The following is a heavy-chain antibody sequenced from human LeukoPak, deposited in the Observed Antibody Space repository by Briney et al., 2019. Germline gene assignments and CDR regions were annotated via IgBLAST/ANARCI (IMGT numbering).Heavy chain of an antibody. CDR1: GGTFSSYA. Sequence: ASVKVSCKASGGTFSSYAISWVRQAPGQGLEWMGGIIPIFGTANYAQKFQGRVTITADKSTSTAYMELSSLRSEDTAVYYCARYCSGGSCYYGIFDYWGQGTLVSVSS. V-gene: IGHV1-69*06. CDR2: IIPIFGTA. D-gene: IGHD2-15*01. CDR3: ARYCSGGSCYYGIFDY. J-gene: IGHJ4*02.